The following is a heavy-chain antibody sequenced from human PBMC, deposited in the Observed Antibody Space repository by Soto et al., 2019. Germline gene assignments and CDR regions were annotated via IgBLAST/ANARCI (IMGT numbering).Heavy chain of an antibody. CDR2: INPNSGGT. J-gene: IGHJ4*02. Sequence: VTSVKVSCKASGYTFTGYYMHWVRQAPGQGLEWMGWINPNSGGTNYAQKFQGRVTMTRDTSISTAYMELSRLRSDDTAVYYCARGRPRNYGGNSNLDYWGQGTLVTVSS. CDR1: GYTFTGYY. V-gene: IGHV1-2*02. D-gene: IGHD4-17*01. CDR3: ARGRPRNYGGNSNLDY.